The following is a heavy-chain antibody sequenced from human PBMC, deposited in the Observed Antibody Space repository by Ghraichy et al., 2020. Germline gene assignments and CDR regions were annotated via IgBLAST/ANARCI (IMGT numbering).Heavy chain of an antibody. CDR2: ISSSSSYI. D-gene: IGHD3-9*01. CDR1: GFTFSSYS. CDR3: ARDNAQSYYDILTGYYPFDY. J-gene: IGHJ4*02. V-gene: IGHV3-21*01. Sequence: GGSLRLSCAASGFTFSSYSMNWVRQAPGKGLEWVSSISSSSSYIYYADSVKGRFTISRDNAKNSLYLQMNSLRAEDTAVYYCARDNAQSYYDILTGYYPFDYWGQGTLVTVSS.